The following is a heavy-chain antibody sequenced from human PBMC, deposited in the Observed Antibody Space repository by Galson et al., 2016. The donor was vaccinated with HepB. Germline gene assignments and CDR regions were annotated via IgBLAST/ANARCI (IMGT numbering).Heavy chain of an antibody. CDR3: ARESISIFGEMIHNWFDP. CDR1: GFTFSSYN. D-gene: IGHD3-3*01. CDR2: ISSSSSTI. V-gene: IGHV3-48*02. J-gene: IGHJ5*01. Sequence: SLRLSCAGTGFTFSSYNMNWVRQAPGKGLDWISYISSSSSTIYYADSVKGRFTISRDNAKNSLYLQMNSLRDEDTAVYYCARESISIFGEMIHNWFDPWGQGTTVTVSS.